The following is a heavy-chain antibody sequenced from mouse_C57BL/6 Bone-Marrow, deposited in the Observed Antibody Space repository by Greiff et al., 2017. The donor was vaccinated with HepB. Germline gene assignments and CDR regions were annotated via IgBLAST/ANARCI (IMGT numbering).Heavy chain of an antibody. CDR2: ISSGGDYI. V-gene: IGHV5-9-1*02. J-gene: IGHJ4*01. D-gene: IGHD1-1*01. CDR1: GFTFSSYA. CDR3: TRVMDYYGSSYDAMDY. Sequence: EVMLVESGEGLVKPGGSLKLSCAASGFTFSSYAMSWVRQTPEKRLEWVAYISSGGDYIYYADTVKGRFTISRDNARNTLYLQMSSLKSEDTAMYYCTRVMDYYGSSYDAMDYWGQGTSVTVSS.